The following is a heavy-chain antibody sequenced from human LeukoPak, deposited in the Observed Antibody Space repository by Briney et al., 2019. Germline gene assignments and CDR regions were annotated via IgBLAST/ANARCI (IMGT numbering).Heavy chain of an antibody. CDR3: ARVEVVRHQIDY. CDR2: IYYSGST. D-gene: IGHD2-15*01. J-gene: IGHJ4*02. Sequence: PSETLSLTCTVSGGSISSSSYYWGWIRQPPGKGLEWIGSIYYSGSTYYNPSLKSRVTISVDTSKNQFSLKLSSVTAADTAVYYCARVEVVRHQIDYWGQGTLVTVSS. CDR1: GGSISSSSYY. V-gene: IGHV4-39*01.